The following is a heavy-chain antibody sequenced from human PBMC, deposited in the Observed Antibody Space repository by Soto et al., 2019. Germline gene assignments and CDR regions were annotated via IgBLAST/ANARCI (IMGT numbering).Heavy chain of an antibody. V-gene: IGHV4-34*01. CDR3: ARVSTRALCD. CDR2: INHSGST. D-gene: IGHD2-2*01. Sequence: SETLSLTCAVYGGSFSGYYWSWIRQPPGKGLEWIGEINHSGSTNYNPSLKSRVTISVDTSKNQFSLKLSSVTAADTAVYYCARVSTRALCDWGQGTLVTVSS. CDR1: GGSFSGYY. J-gene: IGHJ4*02.